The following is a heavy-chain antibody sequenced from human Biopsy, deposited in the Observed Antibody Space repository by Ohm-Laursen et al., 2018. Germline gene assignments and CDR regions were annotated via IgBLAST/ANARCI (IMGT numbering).Heavy chain of an antibody. CDR1: GYSFTNHD. CDR2: MNPNSGNT. Sequence: ASVKVSCNVSGYSFTNHDINWVRQATGQGLEWMGWMNPNSGNTGYAQKFQDRVTMTWNTSTSTAYMELSSLRSGDTAVYYCAREEDGGGDYYCGLDVWGQGTTVTVFS. CDR3: AREEDGGGDYYCGLDV. J-gene: IGHJ6*02. D-gene: IGHD4-23*01. V-gene: IGHV1-8*01.